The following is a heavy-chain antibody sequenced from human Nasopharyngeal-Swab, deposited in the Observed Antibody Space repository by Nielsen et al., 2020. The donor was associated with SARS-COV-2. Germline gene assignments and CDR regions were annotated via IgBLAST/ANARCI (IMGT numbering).Heavy chain of an antibody. CDR2: IKSKTDGGAV. D-gene: IGHD3-10*01. J-gene: IGHJ4*02. Sequence: GESLKISCAASGFTFSSYAMSWVRQAPGKGLEWVGRIKSKTDGGAVDYVAPVKGRFTISRDDSKNTVYLQMNSLKIEDTGVYYCTGNYLGYWGQGTLVTVSS. CDR3: TGNYLGY. V-gene: IGHV3-15*01. CDR1: GFTFSSYA.